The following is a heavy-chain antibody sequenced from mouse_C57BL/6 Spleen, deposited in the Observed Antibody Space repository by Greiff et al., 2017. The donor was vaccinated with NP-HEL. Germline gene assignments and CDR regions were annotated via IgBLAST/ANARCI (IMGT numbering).Heavy chain of an antibody. CDR2: IWSDGST. CDR3: ARGDSSYAMDY. V-gene: IGHV2-6*03. Sequence: VMLVESGPGLFSPSPLLSLPFPFSFFSLTRSVLHWVRQPPGKGLEWLVVIWSDGSTTYNSALKSRLSISKDNSKSQVFLKMNSLQTDDTAMYYCARGDSSYAMDYWGEGTSVTV. CDR1: FFSLTRSV. D-gene: IGHD3-2*01. J-gene: IGHJ4*01.